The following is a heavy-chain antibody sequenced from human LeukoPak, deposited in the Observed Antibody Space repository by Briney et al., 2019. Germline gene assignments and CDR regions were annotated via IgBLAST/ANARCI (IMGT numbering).Heavy chain of an antibody. Sequence: PGGSLRLSCAASGFTFSSYAMHWVRQAPGKGLEWVAVISYDGSNKYYADSVKGRFPISRDNSKNTLYLQMNSLRAEDTAVYYCASEGYRYAFDYWGQGTLVTVSS. D-gene: IGHD5-18*01. CDR3: ASEGYRYAFDY. J-gene: IGHJ4*02. CDR2: ISYDGSNK. CDR1: GFTFSSYA. V-gene: IGHV3-30-3*01.